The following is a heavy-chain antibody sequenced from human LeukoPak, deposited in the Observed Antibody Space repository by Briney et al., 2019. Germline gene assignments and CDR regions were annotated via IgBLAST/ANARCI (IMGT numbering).Heavy chain of an antibody. CDR1: GFTFGRYS. V-gene: IGHV3-21*06. D-gene: IGHD3-10*01. CDR2: ITSSSSYI. CDR3: ARAAGELLPFDYFDY. J-gene: IGHJ4*02. Sequence: RGSLRLSCAASGFTFGRYSMNWVRQAPGKGLEWVSSITSSSSYIYYADSVKGRFTISRDNVKNSLYLQMHSLRAEDTAVYYCARAAGELLPFDYFDYWGQGTLVTVSS.